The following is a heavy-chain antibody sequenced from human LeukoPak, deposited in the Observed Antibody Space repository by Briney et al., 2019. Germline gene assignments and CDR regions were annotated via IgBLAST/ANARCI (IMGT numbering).Heavy chain of an antibody. CDR1: GFTFSSYW. Sequence: GGSLRLSCAASGFTFSSYWMSWVRQAPGKGLEWVANIKQDGSEKYYVDSVKGRFTISRDNAKNSLYLQMNSLRAEDTAVYYCARDPLLGSYYYDSSGFVFDLWGRGTLVTVSS. D-gene: IGHD3-22*01. J-gene: IGHJ2*01. V-gene: IGHV3-7*03. CDR2: IKQDGSEK. CDR3: ARDPLLGSYYYDSSGFVFDL.